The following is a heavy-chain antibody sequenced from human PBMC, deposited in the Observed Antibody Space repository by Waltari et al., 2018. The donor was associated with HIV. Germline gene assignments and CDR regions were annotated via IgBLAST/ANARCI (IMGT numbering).Heavy chain of an antibody. V-gene: IGHV4-34*01. CDR3: AREEVVRGYRFGNVVPVREHYFQY. J-gene: IGHJ4*02. CDR2: ITDGGST. D-gene: IGHD5-12*01. CDR1: GGSSSGYR. Sequence: QVQLHQRGAGLLNASETLPLTCAVYGGSSSGYRWTWISQRPGKGLEWVGEITDGGSTNSNPSLKSRVTLSADTSKRQFSLNLTSVTAADTAIYYCAREEVVRGYRFGNVVPVREHYFQYWGQGTLVTVSS.